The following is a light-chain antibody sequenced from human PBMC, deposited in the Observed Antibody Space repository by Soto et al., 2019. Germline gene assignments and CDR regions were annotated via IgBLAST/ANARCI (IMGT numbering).Light chain of an antibody. CDR1: QSVSSSF. Sequence: EIVLTQSPGTLALSPGERATLSCRASQSVSSSFLAWYQQKLGQSPRLLIYGTSSRATGIPDRFSGSGSGTDFTLTITTLEPEDFAVYYCQLYGSSRLTFVGGTKVEIQ. J-gene: IGKJ4*01. CDR3: QLYGSSRLT. V-gene: IGKV3-20*01. CDR2: GTS.